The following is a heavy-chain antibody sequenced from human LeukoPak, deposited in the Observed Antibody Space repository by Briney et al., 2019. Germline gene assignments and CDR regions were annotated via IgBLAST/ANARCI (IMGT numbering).Heavy chain of an antibody. CDR2: FYHSGSS. D-gene: IGHD6-6*01. J-gene: IGHJ4*02. V-gene: IGHV4-59*08. CDR1: GGSISAYY. Sequence: SETLSLTCTGSGGSISAYYWNWIRQPPGKGLEWIGFFYHSGSSDYNPSLKSRLTISMDTSKNQLSLNLTSVTAADTAVYYCARHVSSAARLFDYWGQGTLVTVSS. CDR3: ARHVSSAARLFDY.